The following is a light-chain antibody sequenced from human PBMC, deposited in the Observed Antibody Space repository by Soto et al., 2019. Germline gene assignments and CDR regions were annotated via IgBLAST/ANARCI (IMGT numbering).Light chain of an antibody. CDR2: GAS. J-gene: IGKJ5*01. V-gene: IGKV3-20*01. CDR3: QQYGSSPKIT. Sequence: EIVLPQSPGMLSLSPGERSTLSCVASQSVSSNYLAWYQQKPGQGPRLLIYGASTRAAGISDRFSGSGSGTDFTLTISRLEPEDFAVYYCQQYGSSPKITFGQGTRLEVK. CDR1: QSVSSNY.